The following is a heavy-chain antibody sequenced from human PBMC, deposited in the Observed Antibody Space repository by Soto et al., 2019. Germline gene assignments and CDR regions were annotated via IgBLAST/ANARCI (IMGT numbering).Heavy chain of an antibody. Sequence: QVQLVQSGAEVKKPGASVKVSCKASGYTFTNYGISWVRQAPGQGLEWMGWINTYNGNTNHAQKLQGRVTMSTDTTKSIAYMEMSSLRADGKAVYYCARGVGSGTYYNQYNWFDPWGQGTLVTVSS. CDR2: INTYNGNT. J-gene: IGHJ5*02. CDR1: GYTFTNYG. V-gene: IGHV1-18*01. CDR3: ARGVGSGTYYNQYNWFDP. D-gene: IGHD3-10*01.